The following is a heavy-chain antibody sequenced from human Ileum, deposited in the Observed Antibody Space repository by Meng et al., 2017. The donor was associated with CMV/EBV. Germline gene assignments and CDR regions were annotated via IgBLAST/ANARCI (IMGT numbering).Heavy chain of an antibody. CDR1: GYTFSDYA. CDR3: ARYGLVLGKFDY. J-gene: IGHJ4*02. D-gene: IGHD2-8*01. Sequence: QVQLVQSGAEVKKPGASVMVSCKTSGYTFSDYAINWMRQAPGQGPEWMGWINTNTGNPTYARGFTGRFVFSLDSSVSTAYVEISGLKAEDTAVYYCARYGLVLGKFDYWGQGTLVTVSS. CDR2: INTNTGNP. V-gene: IGHV7-4-1*02.